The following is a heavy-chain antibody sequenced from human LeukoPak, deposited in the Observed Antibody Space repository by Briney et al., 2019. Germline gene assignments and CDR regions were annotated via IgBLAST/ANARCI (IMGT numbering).Heavy chain of an antibody. J-gene: IGHJ4*02. V-gene: IGHV3-7*01. CDR2: INQDGSEE. CDR3: AREYDYGVSRADY. D-gene: IGHD4-17*01. Sequence: GGSLRLSCAASGFTFSSYWMSWVRQAPGKGLEWVAHINQDGSEEHFVDSVEGRFTISRDNAANSLFLQMNSLRAEDTAVYYCAREYDYGVSRADYWGQGTLVTVSS. CDR1: GFTFSSYW.